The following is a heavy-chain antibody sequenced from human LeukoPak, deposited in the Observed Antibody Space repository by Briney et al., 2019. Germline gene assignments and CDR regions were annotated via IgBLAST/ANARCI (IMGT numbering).Heavy chain of an antibody. J-gene: IGHJ4*02. CDR2: INPNSGST. CDR1: GYTFTGYY. V-gene: IGHV1-46*01. CDR3: AREGTGGVFDY. D-gene: IGHD3-10*01. Sequence: GASVKVSCKASGYTFTGYYMHWVRQAPGQGLEWMGWINPNSGSTSYAQKFQGRVTMTRDTSTSTVYMELSSLRSEDTAVYYCAREGTGGVFDYWGQGTLVTVSS.